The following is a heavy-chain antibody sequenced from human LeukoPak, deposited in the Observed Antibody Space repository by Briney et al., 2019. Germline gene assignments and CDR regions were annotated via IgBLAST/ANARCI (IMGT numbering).Heavy chain of an antibody. CDR1: GGSISSSSYY. CDR3: ATATSYGGIDY. D-gene: IGHD4/OR15-4a*01. J-gene: IGHJ4*02. CDR2: IYYSGST. V-gene: IGHV4-39*01. Sequence: SETLSLTCTVSGGSISSSSYYWGWIRQPPGKGLEWIGSIYYSGSTYYNPSLKSRVTISVDTSKNQFSLKLSSVTAADTAVYYCATATSYGGIDYWGQGTLVTVSS.